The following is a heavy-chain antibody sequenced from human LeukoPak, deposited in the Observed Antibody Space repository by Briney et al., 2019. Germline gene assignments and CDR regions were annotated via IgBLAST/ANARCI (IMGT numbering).Heavy chain of an antibody. CDR2: ISCYNGDT. D-gene: IGHD6-19*01. V-gene: IGHV1-18*01. J-gene: IGHJ4*02. CDR3: ARDPTNTSGRYAYFDS. Sequence: ASVKVSCKASGYSFTHHGISWVRQAPGQGLEWMAWISCYNGDTHYAQKFQGRVTLTTDTSTTTAFMELKSPRSDDTAVYYCARDPTNTSGRYAYFDSWGQGTLVTVSS. CDR1: GYSFTHHG.